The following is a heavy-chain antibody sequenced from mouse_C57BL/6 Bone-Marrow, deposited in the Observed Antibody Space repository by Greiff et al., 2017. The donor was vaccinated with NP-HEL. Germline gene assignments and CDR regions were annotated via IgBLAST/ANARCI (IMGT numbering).Heavy chain of an antibody. J-gene: IGHJ4*01. CDR2: IYPRSGNT. CDR3: ASPYHYDAMDY. V-gene: IGHV1-81*01. Sequence: QVQLQQSGAELARPGASVKLSCKASGYTFTSYGISWVKQRTGQGLEWIGEIYPRSGNTHYNEKFKGKATLTVDKSSSTAYIELRSLTSEDSAVYICASPYHYDAMDYWGQGTSVTVSS. CDR1: GYTFTSYG.